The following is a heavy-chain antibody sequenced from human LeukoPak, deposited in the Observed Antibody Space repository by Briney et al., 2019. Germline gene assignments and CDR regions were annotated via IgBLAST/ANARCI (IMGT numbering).Heavy chain of an antibody. CDR2: IYYRGTT. Sequence: SQTLSLTCSVSGASISSGNYFWSWIRQSPGKGLEWLGYIYYRGTTYYNPSLKSRVIISEDSSKSQFSLELTSVTAADTAVYYCAGFPNWNNPVYWGQGTLVTVSS. J-gene: IGHJ4*02. D-gene: IGHD1/OR15-1a*01. CDR1: GASISSGNYF. V-gene: IGHV4-30-4*08. CDR3: AGFPNWNNPVY.